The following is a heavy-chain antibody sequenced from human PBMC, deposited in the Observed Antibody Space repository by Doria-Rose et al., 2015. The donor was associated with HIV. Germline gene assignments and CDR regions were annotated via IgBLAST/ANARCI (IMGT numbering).Heavy chain of an antibody. CDR1: GVSLSSPGMG. Sequence: SGPVLVKPTETLTLTCTVSGVSLSSPGMGVSWICQPPGKALEWLVNIFSDDERAYKTSLKSRLTISRGTSKSQVVLTMTDMDPVDTATYYCARIKSSRWYHKYYFDFWGQGTLVIVSA. CDR3: ARIKSSRWYHKYYFDF. CDR2: IFSDDER. J-gene: IGHJ4*02. D-gene: IGHD6-13*01. V-gene: IGHV2-26*01.